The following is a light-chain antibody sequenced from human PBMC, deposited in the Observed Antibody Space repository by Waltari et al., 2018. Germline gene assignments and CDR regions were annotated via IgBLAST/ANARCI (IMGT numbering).Light chain of an antibody. CDR3: QQYCCSPKT. CDR2: HAS. CDR1: QNIRDNY. J-gene: IGKJ1*01. Sequence: VLTQSPGTLSLSPGERATLSCRASQNIRDNYLAWYQQKPGQAPRLLIYHASTRATGVPHTFSGSGSGTDFTLDIIRLEPEDSAMYYCQQYCCSPKTFGQGTKVEIK. V-gene: IGKV3-20*01.